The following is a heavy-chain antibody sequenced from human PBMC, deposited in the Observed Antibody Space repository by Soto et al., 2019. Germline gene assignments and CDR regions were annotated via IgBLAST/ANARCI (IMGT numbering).Heavy chain of an antibody. CDR1: GFSLTTTGVG. CDR2: LYWNDDE. J-gene: IGHJ4*02. CDR3: AHRTQWNQLILNEFDH. V-gene: IGHV2-5*01. Sequence: SGPTLVKPTQTLTLTCTFSGFSLTTTGVGVGWIRQPPGKALEWLALLYWNDDERYSPSLRSRLTITKDTSKNQVVLTMTNMNPVDTATYYCAHRTQWNQLILNEFDHWGQGTLVTVSS. D-gene: IGHD1-1*01.